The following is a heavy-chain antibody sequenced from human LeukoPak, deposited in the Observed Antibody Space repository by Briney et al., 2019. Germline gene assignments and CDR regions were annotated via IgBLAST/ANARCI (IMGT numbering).Heavy chain of an antibody. CDR2: IYNSGSGST. Sequence: SETLSLTCTVSGGSISSYYWSWIRQPPGKGLEWIGYIYNSGSGSTNYNPSLKSRVTISVDTSKNQFSLRLSSVTAADTAVYYCAREVYGGHFDYWGQGTLVTVSS. CDR1: GGSISSYY. D-gene: IGHD4-23*01. V-gene: IGHV4-59*01. CDR3: AREVYGGHFDY. J-gene: IGHJ4*02.